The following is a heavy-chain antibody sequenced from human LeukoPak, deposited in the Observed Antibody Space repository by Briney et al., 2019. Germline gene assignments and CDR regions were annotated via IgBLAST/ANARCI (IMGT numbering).Heavy chain of an antibody. CDR3: ARSPPIVVVPAAIHWFDP. Sequence: ASVKVSCKASGYTFTSYGISRVRQAPGQGLEWMGWISAYNGNTNYAQKLQGRVTMTTDTSTSTAYMELRSLRSDDTAVYYCARSPPIVVVPAAIHWFDPWGQGTLVTVSS. V-gene: IGHV1-18*01. CDR1: GYTFTSYG. D-gene: IGHD2-2*01. J-gene: IGHJ5*02. CDR2: ISAYNGNT.